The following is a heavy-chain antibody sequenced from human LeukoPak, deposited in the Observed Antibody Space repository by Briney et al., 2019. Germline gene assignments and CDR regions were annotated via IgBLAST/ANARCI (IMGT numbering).Heavy chain of an antibody. CDR2: IHPGDSDT. Sequence: GESLKISCKGSANSFTSYWIGWVRQMPGKGLEWMGVIHPGDSDTRYNPSFQGQVTISADKSISTAYLQWTSLKTSDTAMYYCARPPAAADTLSNWYFDLWGRGTPVTVSS. V-gene: IGHV5-51*01. CDR1: ANSFTSYW. J-gene: IGHJ2*01. D-gene: IGHD6-13*01. CDR3: ARPPAAADTLSNWYFDL.